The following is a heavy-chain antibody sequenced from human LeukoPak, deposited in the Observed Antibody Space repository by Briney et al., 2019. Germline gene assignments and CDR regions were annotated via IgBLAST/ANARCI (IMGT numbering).Heavy chain of an antibody. CDR1: GYTFTNYY. CDR2: INPTGGST. V-gene: IGHV1-46*01. Sequence: ASVKVSCKTSGYTFTNYYMHWVRQAPGQGLEWMGIINPTGGSTSYAQKFQGRVTMTRDTSTSTVYMELSSLRSEDTAVYYCARGPGRGNAFDIWGQGTVVTVSS. CDR3: ARGPGRGNAFDI. J-gene: IGHJ3*02. D-gene: IGHD3-10*01.